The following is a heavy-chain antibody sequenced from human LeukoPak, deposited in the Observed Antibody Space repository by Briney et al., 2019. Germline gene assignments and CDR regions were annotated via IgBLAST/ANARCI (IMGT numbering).Heavy chain of an antibody. CDR2: IRYDESNK. V-gene: IGHV3-30*02. J-gene: IGHJ4*02. D-gene: IGHD3-3*01. Sequence: GGSLRLSCAASVFTFSSYGIHWGRQAPGKGLEWGAFIRYDESNKYYADSVKGRFTISRENSKNTLSLQMPSMRAEDTAVYYCEKGSGSLDYWGQGTLVTVSS. CDR1: VFTFSSYG. CDR3: EKGSGSLDY.